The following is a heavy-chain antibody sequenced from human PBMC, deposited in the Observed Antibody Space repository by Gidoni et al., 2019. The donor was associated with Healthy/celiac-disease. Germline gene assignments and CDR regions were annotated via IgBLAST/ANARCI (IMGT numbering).Heavy chain of an antibody. Sequence: QLQLQESGPGLVKPSETLSLTCTVPGGSISSSSYYWGWLRQPPGKGLAWIGRISYSGSTYYNPSLKSRVTISVDTSKNQFSLKLSSVTAADTAVYYCARLRGGGSYFAPPKTFDYWGQGTLVTVSS. CDR2: ISYSGST. D-gene: IGHD1-26*01. CDR1: GGSISSSSYY. J-gene: IGHJ4*02. V-gene: IGHV4-39*01. CDR3: ARLRGGGSYFAPPKTFDY.